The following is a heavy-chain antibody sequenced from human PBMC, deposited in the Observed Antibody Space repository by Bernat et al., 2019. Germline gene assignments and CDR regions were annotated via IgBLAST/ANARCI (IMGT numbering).Heavy chain of an antibody. CDR3: GRQNTMGGYLSQPRDGMEF. CDR1: GYSFTNYR. V-gene: IGHV5-10-1*03. D-gene: IGHD3-10*01. Sequence: EVQLVQSGAEVKKPGESLRISCKGSGYSFTNYRITWVRQMPGKGLEWMGTIDPTNSYFDYNTSFQGNVPVSANKSSSTAYLQWSSLGASDTARYYWGRQNTMGGYLSQPRDGMEFGGKGTTVTVSS. CDR2: IDPTNSYF. J-gene: IGHJ6*04.